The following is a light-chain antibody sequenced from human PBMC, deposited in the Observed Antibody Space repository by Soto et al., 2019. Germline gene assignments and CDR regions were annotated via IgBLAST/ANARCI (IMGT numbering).Light chain of an antibody. CDR3: QQYNTNSGT. J-gene: IGKJ1*01. Sequence: DIQMTQSPSTLSASVGDRVTITCRASQSISSWLAWYQQKPGKAPKLLIYDASSLESGVPSRFSGSGSGTEFTLTIRSLQPDDFATYYCQQYNTNSGTFGQGTKVDIK. V-gene: IGKV1-5*01. CDR2: DAS. CDR1: QSISSW.